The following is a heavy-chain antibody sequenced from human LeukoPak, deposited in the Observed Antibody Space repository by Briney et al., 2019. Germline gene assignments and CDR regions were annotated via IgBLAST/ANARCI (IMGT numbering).Heavy chain of an antibody. J-gene: IGHJ4*02. V-gene: IGHV3-11*01. CDR3: AREGRDGTYYFDY. CDR1: GFTFSDYY. CDR2: ISCCGSTV. D-gene: IGHD5-24*01. Sequence: GGSLRLSCAASGFTFSDYYMTWIRQAPGKGLELVSYISCCGSTVYYADSVRGRFTISRDNDKNSLYLQMNSLRAEDTAVYYCAREGRDGTYYFDYWGQGTLVTVSS.